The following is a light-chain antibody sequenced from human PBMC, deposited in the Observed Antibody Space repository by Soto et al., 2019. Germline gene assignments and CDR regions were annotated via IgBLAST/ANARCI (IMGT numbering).Light chain of an antibody. CDR1: QSVSSN. CDR3: QQYNSWPLT. CDR2: GAS. J-gene: IGKJ4*01. Sequence: EIVMTQAPATLSVSPGERATLSCRASQSVSSNLAWYQQKPGQAPRLLIYGASSRATGVPARFSGSGSGTDFTLTISRLEPEDFAVYYCQQYNSWPLTFGGGTK. V-gene: IGKV3-15*01.